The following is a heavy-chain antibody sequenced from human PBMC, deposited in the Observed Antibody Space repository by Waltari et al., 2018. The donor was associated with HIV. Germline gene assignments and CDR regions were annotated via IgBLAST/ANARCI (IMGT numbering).Heavy chain of an antibody. CDR2: ISSSSSYI. J-gene: IGHJ4*02. Sequence: EVQLVESGGGLVKPGGSLRLSCQASGFTFSTFSMNWVGQAQGKGLEWVSSISSSSSYIYYADSVKGRFTISRDNAKNSLYLQMNSLRAEDTAVYYCARDRDGVVITTTFGYWGQGTLVTVSS. CDR1: GFTFSTFS. CDR3: ARDRDGVVITTTFGY. D-gene: IGHD3-22*01. V-gene: IGHV3-21*01.